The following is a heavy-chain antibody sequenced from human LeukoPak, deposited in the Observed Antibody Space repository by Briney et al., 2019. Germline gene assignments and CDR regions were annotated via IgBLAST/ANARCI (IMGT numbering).Heavy chain of an antibody. CDR3: AREYGYDFWSGYPARYWFDP. Sequence: PSETLSLTCAVYGGSFSGYYWSWIRQPPGKGLEWIGEINHSGSTNYNPSLKSRVTISVDTSKNQFSLKLSSVTAADTAVYYCAREYGYDFWSGYPARYWFDPWGQGTLVTVSS. CDR1: GGSFSGYY. J-gene: IGHJ5*02. V-gene: IGHV4-34*01. CDR2: INHSGST. D-gene: IGHD3-3*01.